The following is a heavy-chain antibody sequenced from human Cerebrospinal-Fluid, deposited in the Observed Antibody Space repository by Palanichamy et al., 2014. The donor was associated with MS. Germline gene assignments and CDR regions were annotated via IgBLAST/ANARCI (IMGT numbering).Heavy chain of an antibody. CDR2: FDPEDGET. CDR1: GYTLTELS. CDR3: ATQSGMITASPLDY. D-gene: IGHD1-20*01. V-gene: IGHV1-24*01. Sequence: QVQLVQSGAEVKKPGASVKVSCKVSGYTLTELSMHWVRQAPGKGLEWMGGFDPEDGETIYAQKFQDRVTMTDDTSTDTAYMELSSLRSEDTAVYYCATQSGMITASPLDYWGQGTLVTVSS. J-gene: IGHJ4*02.